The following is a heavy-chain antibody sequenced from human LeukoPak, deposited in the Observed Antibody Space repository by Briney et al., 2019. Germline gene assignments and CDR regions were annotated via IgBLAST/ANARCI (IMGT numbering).Heavy chain of an antibody. CDR2: VNPDGGS. CDR1: GFTFSDYA. CDR3: ARSGVATCHY. V-gene: IGHV3-23*01. Sequence: GGSLRLSCQASGFTFSDYAMSWVRQAPGKGLEWVSSVNPDGGSFFADSVKGRFTISRDDSRSVVYLQMNTLSAEDTAVYYCARSGVATCHYWGQGILVAVSS. J-gene: IGHJ4*02. D-gene: IGHD3-10*01.